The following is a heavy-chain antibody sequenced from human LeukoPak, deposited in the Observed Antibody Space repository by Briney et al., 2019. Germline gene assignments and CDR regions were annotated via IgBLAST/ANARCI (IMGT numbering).Heavy chain of an antibody. CDR3: ARLNLIGSSPVHHYDF. Sequence: SETMSLTCTVSGGSISGYYWSWIRQSPGKGLEYIAYIHYTGSTDYNPSLKSRVTISVDTSKNQYSLKLSFVTAADTAVYYCARLNLIGSSPVHHYDFWGQGTLVTVSS. D-gene: IGHD6-13*01. CDR1: GGSISGYY. CDR2: IHYTGST. J-gene: IGHJ4*02. V-gene: IGHV4-59*08.